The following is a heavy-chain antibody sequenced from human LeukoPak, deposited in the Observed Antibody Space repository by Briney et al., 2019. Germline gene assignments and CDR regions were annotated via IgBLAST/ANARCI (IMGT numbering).Heavy chain of an antibody. Sequence: SETLSLTCTGSGGSINSYYWSWIRQPPGKGLEWIGYIYYSGSAIYNPSLKSRVTISVDTSKNQFSLKLSSVTAADTAVYYCARHDYGGDFDPPYFQHWGQGTLVTVSS. D-gene: IGHD4-23*01. CDR2: IYYSGSA. CDR1: GGSINSYY. J-gene: IGHJ1*01. CDR3: ARHDYGGDFDPPYFQH. V-gene: IGHV4-59*08.